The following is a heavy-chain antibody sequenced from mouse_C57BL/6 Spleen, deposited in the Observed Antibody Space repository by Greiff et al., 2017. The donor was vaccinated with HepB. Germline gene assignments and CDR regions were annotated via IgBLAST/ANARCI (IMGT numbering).Heavy chain of an antibody. J-gene: IGHJ2*01. D-gene: IGHD2-4*01. Sequence: EVQLQQSGPELVKPGASVKISCKASGYTFTDYYMNWVKQSHGKSLEWIGDINPNNGGTSYNQKFKGKATLTVDKSSSTAYMELRSLTSEDSAVYYCARRRYPQYDYDASFDYWGQGTTLTVSS. CDR2: INPNNGGT. CDR3: ARRRYPQYDYDASFDY. V-gene: IGHV1-26*01. CDR1: GYTFTDYY.